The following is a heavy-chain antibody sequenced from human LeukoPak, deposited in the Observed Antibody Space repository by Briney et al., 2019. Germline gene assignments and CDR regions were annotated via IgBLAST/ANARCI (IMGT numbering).Heavy chain of an antibody. CDR3: ARVFTCSSTSCYEVGGWFDP. J-gene: IGHJ5*02. Sequence: VASVKVSCKASGGTFSSYAISWVRQAPGQGLEWMGGIIPIFGTANYAQKFQGRVTITADESTSTAYMELSSLRSEDTAVYYCARVFTCSSTSCYEVGGWFDPWGQGTLVTVSS. V-gene: IGHV1-69*13. CDR1: GGTFSSYA. D-gene: IGHD2-2*01. CDR2: IIPIFGTA.